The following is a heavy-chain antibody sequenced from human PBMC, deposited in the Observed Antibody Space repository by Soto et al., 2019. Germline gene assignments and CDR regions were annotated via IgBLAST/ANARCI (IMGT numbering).Heavy chain of an antibody. D-gene: IGHD3-10*01. CDR2: INAGNGNT. Sequence: GASVKVSCKASGYTFTSYAMHWVRQAPGQRLEWMGWINAGNGNTKYSQKFQGRVTITRDTSASTAYMELSSLRSEDTAVYYCARRRLLWFGELFAFDYWGQGTLVTVSS. CDR1: GYTFTSYA. CDR3: ARRRLLWFGELFAFDY. J-gene: IGHJ4*02. V-gene: IGHV1-3*01.